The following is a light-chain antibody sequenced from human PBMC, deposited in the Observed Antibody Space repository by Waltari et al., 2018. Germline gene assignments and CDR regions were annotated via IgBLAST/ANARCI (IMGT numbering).Light chain of an antibody. Sequence: DIVMTQSPLSLPVTPGEPAYISCRSSQSLLHSNGYTSLSWYLQKAGQPPQRLIYLDSNRASRVPDRFSGSGSGTDFTLKISRVEADDVGVYYCMQTLQSRTLGQGTKVEI. CDR3: MQTLQSRT. J-gene: IGKJ1*01. V-gene: IGKV2-28*01. CDR1: QSLLHSNGYTS. CDR2: LDS.